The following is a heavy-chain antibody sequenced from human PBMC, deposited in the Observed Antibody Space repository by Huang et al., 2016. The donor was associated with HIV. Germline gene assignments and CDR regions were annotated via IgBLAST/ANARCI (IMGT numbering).Heavy chain of an antibody. Sequence: VQLVQSGAEVKKPGESLKISCKGSGYSFSSYWIAWVRQMPGKGLEWIGSICPDDTDTTYSPSFEGQVTSSADKSIGTAYLQWSSLKASDTAMYYCARRFSSSSGYFDYWGQGSLVTVSS. CDR2: ICPDDTDT. CDR1: GYSFSSYW. J-gene: IGHJ4*02. D-gene: IGHD6-6*01. V-gene: IGHV5-51*01. CDR3: ARRFSSSSGYFDY.